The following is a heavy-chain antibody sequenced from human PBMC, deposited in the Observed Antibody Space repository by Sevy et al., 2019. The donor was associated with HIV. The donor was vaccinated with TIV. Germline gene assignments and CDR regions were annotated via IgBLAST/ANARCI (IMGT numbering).Heavy chain of an antibody. CDR3: AKMEGQLVSEYYFDY. CDR2: INWNGGST. J-gene: IGHJ4*02. Sequence: GGSLRLSCAASGFTFDDYGMSWVRQAPGKGLEWVSGINWNGGSTGYADSVKGRFTISRDNAKNSLYLQMNSLRAEDAAVYYCAKMEGQLVSEYYFDYWGQGILVTVSS. CDR1: GFTFDDYG. V-gene: IGHV3-20*04. D-gene: IGHD6-13*01.